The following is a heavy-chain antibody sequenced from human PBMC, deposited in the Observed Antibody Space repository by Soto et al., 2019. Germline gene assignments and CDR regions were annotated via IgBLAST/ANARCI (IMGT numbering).Heavy chain of an antibody. CDR2: INPSGGST. CDR1: GYTFTSYY. J-gene: IGHJ6*03. D-gene: IGHD6-13*01. CDR3: ARDLSLAAANYYYYMDV. Sequence: GASVKVSCKASGYTFTSYYMHWVRQAPGQGLEWMGIINPSGGSTSYAQKFQGRVTMTRDTSTGTVYMELSSLRSEDTAVYYCARDLSLAAANYYYYMDVWGKGTTVTVSS. V-gene: IGHV1-46*03.